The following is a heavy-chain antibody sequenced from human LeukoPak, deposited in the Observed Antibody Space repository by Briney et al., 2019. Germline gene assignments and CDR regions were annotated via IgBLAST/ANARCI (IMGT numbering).Heavy chain of an antibody. Sequence: GGSLRLSCAASGFTFSSYAMHWVRQAPGKGLEWVAIISYDGSNKYFADSVKGRFTISRDNSKITLYLQMNSLRTEDTAVYYCARDGSGSYRYIFDYWGQGTLVTVSS. CDR2: ISYDGSNK. CDR1: GFTFSSYA. J-gene: IGHJ4*02. D-gene: IGHD3-16*02. V-gene: IGHV3-30-3*01. CDR3: ARDGSGSYRYIFDY.